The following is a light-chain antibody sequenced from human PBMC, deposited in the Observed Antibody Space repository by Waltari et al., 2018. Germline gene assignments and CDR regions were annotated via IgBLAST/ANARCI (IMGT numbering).Light chain of an antibody. CDR1: QSISSW. CDR2: KAS. V-gene: IGKV1-5*03. J-gene: IGKJ3*01. Sequence: DIQMTQSPSTLSASVGDRVTITCRASQSISSWFAWYQQKPGKAPKLLIYKASSLESGVPSRFSGSGSGTEFTLTISSLQPDDFATYYCQQYNSYSRFTFGPGTKVDIK. CDR3: QQYNSYSRFT.